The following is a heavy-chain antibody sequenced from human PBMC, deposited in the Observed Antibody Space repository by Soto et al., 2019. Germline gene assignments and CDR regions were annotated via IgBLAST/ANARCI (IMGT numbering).Heavy chain of an antibody. V-gene: IGHV3-33*01. CDR3: ARDRYSSGWYDLDY. CDR1: GLTFSSYG. D-gene: IGHD6-19*01. CDR2: IWYDGSNK. Sequence: GSLRLSCAASGLTFSSYGMHWVRQAPGKGLEWVAVIWYDGSNKYYADSVKGRFTISRDNSKNTLYLQMNSLRAEDTAVYYCARDRYSSGWYDLDYWGQGTLVTVSS. J-gene: IGHJ4*02.